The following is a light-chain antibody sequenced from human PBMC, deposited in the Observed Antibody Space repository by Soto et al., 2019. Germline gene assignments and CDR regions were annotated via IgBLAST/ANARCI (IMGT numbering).Light chain of an antibody. V-gene: IGKV3-20*01. CDR3: QQYNNWPMLT. CDR1: QSVSSSY. Sequence: EIVLTQSPGTLYLSPGERATLSCRASQSVSSSYLALYQQKPGQAPRLLIYGASSRATGIPDRFSGSGSGTDFTLTISSLEPEDFAVYYCQQYNNWPMLTFGGGTKVDIK. CDR2: GAS. J-gene: IGKJ4*01.